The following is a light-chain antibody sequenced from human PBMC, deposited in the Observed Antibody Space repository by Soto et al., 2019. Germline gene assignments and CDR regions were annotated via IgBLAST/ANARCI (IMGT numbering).Light chain of an antibody. CDR3: SSYTGTYTYV. J-gene: IGLJ1*01. CDR2: EVS. CDR1: RSDVGDYNY. V-gene: IGLV2-14*01. Sequence: QSVLTQPASVSGSPGQSITISCTWTRSDVGDYNYVSWYQQHPGRVPKLLIYEVSDRPSGVSNRFSGSKSGNMASLTISGLQAEDEAHYYCSSYTGTYTYVFGTGTKVTVL.